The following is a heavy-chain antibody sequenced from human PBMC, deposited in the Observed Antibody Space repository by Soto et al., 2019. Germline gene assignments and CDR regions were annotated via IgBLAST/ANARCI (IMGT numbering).Heavy chain of an antibody. D-gene: IGHD2-15*01. V-gene: IGHV2-5*02. J-gene: IGHJ4*02. CDR3: ARHMPYCSGGTCYGGPFDY. CDR1: GFSLFTSGVG. Sequence: QITLKGSGPTLVKPTQTLTLTCTFSGFSLFTSGVGVGWIRQPPGKALEWLALIYWDDDKRYSPSLKSRLTITKDTSKNQVALTMTNMDPVDTATYYCARHMPYCSGGTCYGGPFDYWGQGTLVTVSS. CDR2: IYWDDDK.